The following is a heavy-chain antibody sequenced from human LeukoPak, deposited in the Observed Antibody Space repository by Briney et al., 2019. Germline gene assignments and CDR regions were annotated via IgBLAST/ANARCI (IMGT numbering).Heavy chain of an antibody. J-gene: IGHJ5*02. V-gene: IGHV4-31*03. D-gene: IGHD3-16*01. CDR1: GGSINSGGHY. CDR2: IYYTGST. Sequence: SQTLSPTCSVSGGSINSGGHYWNWIRQRPGKGLEWIGYIYYTGSTFYNPSLKRRVTMSVDKSKNQFSLKLSSVTAADTAVYYCVRNIGGQRIRFDPWGPGALVTVSS. CDR3: VRNIGGQRIRFDP.